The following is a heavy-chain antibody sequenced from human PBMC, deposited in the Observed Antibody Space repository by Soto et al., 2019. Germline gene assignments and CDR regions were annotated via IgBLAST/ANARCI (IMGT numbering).Heavy chain of an antibody. D-gene: IGHD6-13*01. Sequence: SQTLSLTCASSGDSVSSNNAAWNWIRQSPSRGLEWLGRTYYKSKWYHDYAVSLNSRITINPDTSKNQFSLQLNSVTPEDTAVYYCARDYSASPTYGMDVWGQGTTVTVSS. CDR3: ARDYSASPTYGMDV. CDR1: GDSVSSNNAA. V-gene: IGHV6-1*01. J-gene: IGHJ6*02. CDR2: TYYKSKWYH.